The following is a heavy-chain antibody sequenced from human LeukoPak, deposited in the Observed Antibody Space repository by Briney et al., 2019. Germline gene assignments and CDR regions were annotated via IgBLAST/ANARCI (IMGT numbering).Heavy chain of an antibody. CDR3: ARQPNYYDSSGYFDY. D-gene: IGHD3-22*01. V-gene: IGHV4-59*01. J-gene: IGHJ4*02. CDR1: GGSISSYY. CDR2: IYYSGST. Sequence: SETLSLTCTVSGGSISSYYWSWIRQPPGKGLEWIGYIYYSGSTNYNPSPKSRVTISVDTSKNQFSLKLSSVTAADTAVYYCARQPNYYDSSGYFDYWGQGTLVTVSS.